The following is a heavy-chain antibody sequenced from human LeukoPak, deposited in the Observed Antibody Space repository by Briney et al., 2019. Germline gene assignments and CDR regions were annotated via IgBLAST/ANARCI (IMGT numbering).Heavy chain of an antibody. Sequence: ASVTVSCKVSGYTLTELSMHWVRQAPGKGLEWMGGFDPEDGETIYAQKFQGRVTMTEDTSTDTAYMELSNLRSEDTAVYYCATTTLSWLRGWFDPWGQGTLVTVSS. D-gene: IGHD6-13*01. J-gene: IGHJ5*02. V-gene: IGHV1-24*01. CDR2: FDPEDGET. CDR1: GYTLTELS. CDR3: ATTTLSWLRGWFDP.